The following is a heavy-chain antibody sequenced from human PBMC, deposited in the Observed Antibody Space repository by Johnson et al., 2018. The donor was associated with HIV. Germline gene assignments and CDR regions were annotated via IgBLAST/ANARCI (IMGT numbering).Heavy chain of an antibody. CDR3: TRGRKTVTTVRPSAFDI. V-gene: IGHV3-73*02. J-gene: IGHJ3*02. D-gene: IGHD4-17*01. CDR1: GFTFSGSA. CDR2: IRSKGVTYAT. Sequence: EQLVESGGGLVQPGGSLKLACAASGFTFSGSALHWVRQASGKGLEWIGHIRSKGVTYATAYAASVKGRFTISRDDSQNTAYLQMNSLRTEDTAVYYCTRGRKTVTTVRPSAFDIWGQGTMVTVSS.